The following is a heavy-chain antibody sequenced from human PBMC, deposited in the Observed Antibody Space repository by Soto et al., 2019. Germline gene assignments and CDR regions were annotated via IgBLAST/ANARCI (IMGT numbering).Heavy chain of an antibody. D-gene: IGHD6-13*01. J-gene: IGHJ3*02. V-gene: IGHV4-59*01. CDR1: GGSISSFY. CDR3: ARTNPLMYGSSWTGAFDI. Sequence: QVQLQESGPGLVKPSETLSLTCTVSGGSISSFYWTWIRQPPGKGLEWIGYISYSGSINYNPSLESRVTISVYTSNNHFSLRLSSVTAADTAVYYCARTNPLMYGSSWTGAFDILGPGTMVTVSS. CDR2: ISYSGSI.